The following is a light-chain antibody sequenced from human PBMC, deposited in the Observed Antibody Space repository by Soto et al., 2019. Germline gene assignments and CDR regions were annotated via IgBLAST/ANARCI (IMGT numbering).Light chain of an antibody. CDR3: QQSYSTPPT. CDR2: AAS. V-gene: IGKV1-39*01. CDR1: QSISSY. Sequence: DIQMTQSPSSLSASVGDRVTITCRASQSISSYVNWYQQKPGKAPKLLIYAASILQSGVPLRFSGSGSGTDFTLTISSLQPEDFATYYCQQSYSTPPTFGQGTKVEIK. J-gene: IGKJ1*01.